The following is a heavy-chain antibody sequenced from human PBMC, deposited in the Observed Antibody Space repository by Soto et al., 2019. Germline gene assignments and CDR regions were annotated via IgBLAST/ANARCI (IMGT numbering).Heavy chain of an antibody. CDR1: GGTFSSYA. D-gene: IGHD3-10*01. Sequence: SVKVSCKASGGTFSSYAISWVRQAPGQGLEWMGGIIPIFGTANYAQKFQGRVTITADESTSTAYMELSSLRSEDTAVYYCARDDGVDGSGSYNAFDIWGQGTMVTVSS. J-gene: IGHJ3*02. V-gene: IGHV1-69*13. CDR2: IIPIFGTA. CDR3: ARDDGVDGSGSYNAFDI.